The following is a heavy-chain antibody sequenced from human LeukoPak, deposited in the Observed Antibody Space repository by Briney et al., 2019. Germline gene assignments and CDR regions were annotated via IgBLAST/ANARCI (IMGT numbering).Heavy chain of an antibody. CDR2: VSSGGTTK. Sequence: PGRSLRISCAASGFIFSDYYMSWIRQAPGKGLEWISYVSSGGTTKDYADSVKGRFTISRDNAKNSLYLHMNSLRAEDTAVYYCARDGKYGYNPSGHWGQGTLVTVSS. J-gene: IGHJ4*02. CDR3: ARDGKYGYNPSGH. D-gene: IGHD5-24*01. CDR1: GFIFSDYY. V-gene: IGHV3-11*01.